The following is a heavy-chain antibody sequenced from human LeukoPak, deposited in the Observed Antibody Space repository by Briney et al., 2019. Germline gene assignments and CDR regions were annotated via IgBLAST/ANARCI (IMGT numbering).Heavy chain of an antibody. J-gene: IGHJ5*02. CDR3: ARGRGSGRYSHWFDP. V-gene: IGHV5-51*01. Sequence: GESLKISCKGSGYSFTSYWIGWVRQMPGKGLEWMGIIYPGDSDTRYSPSFQGQVTISADKSISTAYLQWSSLKASDTATYYCARGRGSGRYSHWFDPWGQGTLVTVSS. CDR2: IYPGDSDT. D-gene: IGHD6-19*01. CDR1: GYSFTSYW.